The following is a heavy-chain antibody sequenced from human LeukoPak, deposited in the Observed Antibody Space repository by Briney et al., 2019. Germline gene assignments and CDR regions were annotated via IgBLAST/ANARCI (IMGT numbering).Heavy chain of an antibody. J-gene: IGHJ4*02. CDR3: AREAVAGTYYFDY. CDR2: IKQDGSEK. CDR1: GFTFSSYW. D-gene: IGHD6-19*01. V-gene: IGHV3-7*01. Sequence: PGGSLRLSCEDSGFTFSSYWMSWVRQAPGKGLEWVATIKQDGSEKYYVDSVKGRFTISRDNAKNSLYLQMNSLRGEDTAVYYCAREAVAGTYYFDYWGQGTLVNVSS.